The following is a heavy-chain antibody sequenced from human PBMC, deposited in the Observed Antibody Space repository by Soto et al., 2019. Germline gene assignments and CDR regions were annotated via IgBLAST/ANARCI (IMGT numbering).Heavy chain of an antibody. CDR3: ARGRDSYGSDY. CDR2: IIPIFGTA. J-gene: IGHJ4*02. D-gene: IGHD5-18*01. Sequence: GASVKVSCKASGGTFSSYASSWVRQAPGQGLEWMGGIIPIFGTANYAQKFQGRVTITADESTSTAYMELSSLRSEDTAVYYCARGRDSYGSDYWGQGTLVTVSS. V-gene: IGHV1-69*13. CDR1: GGTFSSYA.